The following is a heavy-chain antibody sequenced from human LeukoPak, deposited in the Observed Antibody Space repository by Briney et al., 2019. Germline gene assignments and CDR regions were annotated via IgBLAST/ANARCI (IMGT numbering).Heavy chain of an antibody. D-gene: IGHD5-12*01. CDR2: IYHSGST. CDR1: GGSISSGGDS. J-gene: IGHJ4*02. CDR3: ARRERRGYSGYDW. Sequence: SETLFLTCGVSGGSISSGGDSWSWIRQPPGKGLEWIGYIYHSGSTNYNPSLKSRVTISVDTSKNQFSLKVTSVTAADRAVYYCARRERRGYSGYDWWGQGTLVTVSS. V-gene: IGHV4-30-2*01.